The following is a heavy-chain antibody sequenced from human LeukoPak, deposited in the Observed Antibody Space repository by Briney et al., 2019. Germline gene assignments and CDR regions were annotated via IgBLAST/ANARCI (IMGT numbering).Heavy chain of an antibody. CDR2: IIDSGNSI. J-gene: IGHJ4*02. Sequence: PGGSLRLSCEASGFTFSSCAMSWVRQAPGKGLEWVSTIIDSGNSIYYADSAEGRFTISRDNSKNTLYLQMNSLRAGDTAVYYCAKDPIFSGSYGVFDYWGLGTLVTVSS. CDR1: GFTFSSCA. D-gene: IGHD1-26*01. CDR3: AKDPIFSGSYGVFDY. V-gene: IGHV3-23*01.